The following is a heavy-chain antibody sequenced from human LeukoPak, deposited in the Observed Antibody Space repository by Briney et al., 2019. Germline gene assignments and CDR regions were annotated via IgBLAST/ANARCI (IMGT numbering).Heavy chain of an antibody. CDR1: GGSFSGYY. CDR3: ARGLYWNFEAFDI. J-gene: IGHJ3*02. D-gene: IGHD1-7*01. Sequence: SETLSLTCAVYGGSFSGYYWSWIRQPPGKGLEWIGEINHSGSTNYNPSLKSRVTISVDTSKNQFSLKLSSVTAADTAVYYCARGLYWNFEAFDIWGQGTMVTVSS. CDR2: INHSGST. V-gene: IGHV4-34*01.